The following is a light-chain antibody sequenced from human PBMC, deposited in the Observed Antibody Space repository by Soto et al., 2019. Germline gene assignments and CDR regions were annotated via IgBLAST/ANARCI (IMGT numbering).Light chain of an antibody. CDR1: SSDVGGYNY. J-gene: IGLJ2*01. CDR2: DVN. CDR3: SSYTGSSTYVV. Sequence: QSARTQPASVSGSPGRSITISCTGTSSDVGGYNYVSWYQQHPGKAPKLMIYDVNNRPSGVSNRFSGSKSGNTASLTISGLQAEDEADYYCSSYTGSSTYVVFGGGTKLTVL. V-gene: IGLV2-14*01.